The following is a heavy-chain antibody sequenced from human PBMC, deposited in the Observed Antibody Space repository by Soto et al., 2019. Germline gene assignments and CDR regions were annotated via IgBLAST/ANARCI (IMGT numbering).Heavy chain of an antibody. J-gene: IGHJ6*01. Sequence: GASVKVSCKASGYTFTSYGISWVRQAPGQGLEWMGWISAYNGNTNYAQKLQGRVTMTTDTSTSTAYMELRSLRSDDTAVYYCARDGSQGLAEPHHLYYYGMNVLGEGTQVRVSS. D-gene: IGHD2-15*01. CDR1: GYTFTSYG. V-gene: IGHV1-18*04. CDR3: ARDGSQGLAEPHHLYYYGMNV. CDR2: ISAYNGNT.